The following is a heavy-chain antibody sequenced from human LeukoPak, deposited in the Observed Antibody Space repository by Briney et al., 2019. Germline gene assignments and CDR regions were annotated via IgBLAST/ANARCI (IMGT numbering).Heavy chain of an antibody. V-gene: IGHV3-30*04. J-gene: IGHJ6*03. D-gene: IGHD6-6*01. Sequence: GGSLRLSCAASGFTFSSYAIHWVRQAPNKGLEWVAIISYDGRNTYYADSVKGRFTISRDNAKNSLYLQMNSLRAEDTAVYYCARERYSSSSYYYYYYMDVWGKGTTVTVSS. CDR3: ARERYSSSSYYYYYYMDV. CDR2: ISYDGRNT. CDR1: GFTFSSYA.